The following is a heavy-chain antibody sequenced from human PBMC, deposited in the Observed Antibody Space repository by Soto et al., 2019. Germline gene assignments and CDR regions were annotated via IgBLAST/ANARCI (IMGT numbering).Heavy chain of an antibody. V-gene: IGHV2-5*02. CDR1: GFSLSTSGVG. CDR3: AHRRDYYGSWNSGWFDS. D-gene: IGHD1-7*01. J-gene: IGHJ5*01. CDR2: IYWDDDK. Sequence: QITLKESGPTLEIPAQTLTLTCTFSGFSLSTSGVGVGWVRQPPGKALEWLALIYWDDDKRYNPSLKTRLTTTKDTSKNQAALIMPDMASVDTATYYCAHRRDYYGSWNSGWFDSWGQGTLVTVSS.